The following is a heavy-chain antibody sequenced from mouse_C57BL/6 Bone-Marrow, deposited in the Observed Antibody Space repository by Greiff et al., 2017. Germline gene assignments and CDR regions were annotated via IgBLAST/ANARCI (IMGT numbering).Heavy chain of an antibody. Sequence: VQLQQPGAELVKPGASVKLSCKASGYTFTSYWMHWVKQRPGRGLEWIGRIDPNSGGTKYNEKFKSKATLTVDKPSSTAYMQLSSLTSEDSAVYYCARGGGLYYYGSSYWYFDVWGTGTTVTVSS. CDR2: IDPNSGGT. D-gene: IGHD1-1*01. J-gene: IGHJ1*03. V-gene: IGHV1-72*01. CDR3: ARGGGLYYYGSSYWYFDV. CDR1: GYTFTSYW.